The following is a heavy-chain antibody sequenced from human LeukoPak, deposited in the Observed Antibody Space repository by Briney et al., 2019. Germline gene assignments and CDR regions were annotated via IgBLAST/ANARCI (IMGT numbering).Heavy chain of an antibody. CDR2: VTSGSSHI. D-gene: IGHD2-2*01. CDR3: AKLGKTCSSTSCYEGDYYYYYYMDV. V-gene: IGHV3-21*01. Sequence: RAGGSLRLSCAASGFTFSSYNMNWVRQTPGQGLEWVSSVTSGSSHIYYADSVKGRFTISRDNSKNTLYLQMNSLRAEDTAVYYCAKLGKTCSSTSCYEGDYYYYYYMDVWGKGTTVTISS. J-gene: IGHJ6*03. CDR1: GFTFSSYN.